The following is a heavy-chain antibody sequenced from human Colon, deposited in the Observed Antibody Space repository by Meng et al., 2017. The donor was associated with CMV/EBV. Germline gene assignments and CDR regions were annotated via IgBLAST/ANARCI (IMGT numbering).Heavy chain of an antibody. CDR3: SAGAGMSDTDY. D-gene: IGHD3-10*01. CDR1: GFTLSMAW. V-gene: IGHV3-15*01. CDR2: IKRKSDGGTL. Sequence: GAYGFTLSMAWMSWVRQAPGKGLEWVGRIKRKSDGGTLDYAAPVKGRFSISRDDAKNTLYLEMNSLKIEDTAVYYCSAGAGMSDTDYWGQGTLVTVSS. J-gene: IGHJ4*02.